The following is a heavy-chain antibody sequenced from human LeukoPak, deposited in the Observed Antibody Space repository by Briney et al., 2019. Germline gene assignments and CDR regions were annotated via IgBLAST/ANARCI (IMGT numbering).Heavy chain of an antibody. CDR1: GGSISSSSYY. CDR3: ARDFAPTS. CDR2: IYYSGST. J-gene: IGHJ5*02. Sequence: SETLSLTCTVSGGSISSSSYYWGWIRQPPGKGLEWIGSIYYSGSTYYNPSLKSRVTISVDTSKNQFSLKLSSVTAADTAVYYCARDFAPTSWGQGTLVTVSS. V-gene: IGHV4-39*07.